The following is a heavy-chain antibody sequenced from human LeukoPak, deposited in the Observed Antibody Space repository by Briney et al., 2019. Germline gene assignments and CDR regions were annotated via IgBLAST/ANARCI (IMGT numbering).Heavy chain of an antibody. D-gene: IGHD3-22*01. V-gene: IGHV4-4*07. CDR1: GGSISSYY. Sequence: SETLSLTCTVSGGSISSYYWSWIRQPAGKGLDWIGRIYSSGSTNYNPSLKSRVTMSVDTSKNQFSLKLSSVTAADTAVYYCARGLDYDTSGYYYFDYWGQGTLVTVSS. CDR2: IYSSGST. J-gene: IGHJ4*02. CDR3: ARGLDYDTSGYYYFDY.